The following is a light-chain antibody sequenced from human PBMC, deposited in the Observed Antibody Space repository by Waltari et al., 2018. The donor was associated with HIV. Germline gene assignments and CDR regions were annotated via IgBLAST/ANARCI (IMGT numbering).Light chain of an antibody. J-gene: IGLJ2*01. CDR2: EVT. V-gene: IGLV2-23*02. CDR3: CSYAGSSTLL. Sequence: QSALTQPASVSGSPGQSITISCTGTSNDVGSYNLVSWYQHHQGKAPKLLIFEVTKRPSGVSNRFSASKSGNTASLTISGLQAEDEADYYCCSYAGSSTLLFGGGTKLSVL. CDR1: SNDVGSYNL.